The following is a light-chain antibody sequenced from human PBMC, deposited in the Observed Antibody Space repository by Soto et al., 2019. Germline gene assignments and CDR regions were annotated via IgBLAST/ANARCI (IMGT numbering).Light chain of an antibody. J-gene: IGKJ2*02. CDR1: QSISSW. V-gene: IGKV1-5*01. CDR3: QQYNSYSGT. Sequence: DIQMTQSPSTLSASVGDRVTITCRASQSISSWLAWYQQKPGKAPKLLIYDAYSLESGTPSRFSGRRSGTEFTLTIASVQPEDFATYYCQQYNSYSGTVGQGTKVDSK. CDR2: DAY.